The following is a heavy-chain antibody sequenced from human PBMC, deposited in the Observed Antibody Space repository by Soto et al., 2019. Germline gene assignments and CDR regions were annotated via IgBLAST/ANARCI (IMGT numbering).Heavy chain of an antibody. V-gene: IGHV4-59*01. CDR1: GGSISSYY. Sequence: SETLSLTCTVSGGSISSYYWSWIRQHPGKGLEWIGYIYYSGSTNYNPSLKSRVTISVDTSKNQFSLKLSSVTAADTAVYYCARVTRRYCSGGSCYPDDAFDIWGQGTMVTVSS. CDR3: ARVTRRYCSGGSCYPDDAFDI. CDR2: IYYSGST. D-gene: IGHD2-15*01. J-gene: IGHJ3*02.